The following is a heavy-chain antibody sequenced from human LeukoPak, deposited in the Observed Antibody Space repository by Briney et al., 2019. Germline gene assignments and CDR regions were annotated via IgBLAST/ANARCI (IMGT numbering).Heavy chain of an antibody. D-gene: IGHD2-15*01. Sequence: ASVKVSCKASGYTFTSYDINWVRQAPGQGLEWMGWMNPNSGNTGYAQKFQGRVTMTRNTSISTAYMELSSLRSEDTAVYYCARGGTYCSGGSCYQNWFDPWGQGTLVTVSS. V-gene: IGHV1-8*01. CDR3: ARGGTYCSGGSCYQNWFDP. CDR1: GYTFTSYD. CDR2: MNPNSGNT. J-gene: IGHJ5*02.